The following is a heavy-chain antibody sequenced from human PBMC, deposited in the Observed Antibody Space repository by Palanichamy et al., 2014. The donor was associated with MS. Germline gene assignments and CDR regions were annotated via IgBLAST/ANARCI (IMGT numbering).Heavy chain of an antibody. CDR2: FDIDDDKI. CDR1: GYTLSDFS. J-gene: IGHJ3*01. D-gene: IGHD3-22*01. Sequence: QVQLVQSGAEVKKPGASVKVSCKVSGYTLSDFSMHWVRQAPGKGLEWMGGFDIDDDKIIYAQKFQGRVAMTEDTSTDTAYMELSSLRSDDTAIYYCTSPRTHDSSGYYFAFDFWGQGTMVTVSS. V-gene: IGHV1-24*01. CDR3: TSPRTHDSSGYYFAFDF.